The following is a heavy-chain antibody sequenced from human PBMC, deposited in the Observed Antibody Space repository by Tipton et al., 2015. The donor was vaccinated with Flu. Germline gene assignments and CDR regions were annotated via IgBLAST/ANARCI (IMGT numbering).Heavy chain of an antibody. CDR3: ARDDPAAAGCNWFDP. CDR2: IKQDGSEK. J-gene: IGHJ5*02. Sequence: SLRLSCAASGFTFSSYWMSWVRQAPGKGLEWVANIKQDGSEKYYVDSVKGRFTISRDNAKNSLYLQMNSLRAEDTAVYYCARDDPAAAGCNWFDPWGQGTLVTVSS. D-gene: IGHD6-13*01. V-gene: IGHV3-7*03. CDR1: GFTFSSYW.